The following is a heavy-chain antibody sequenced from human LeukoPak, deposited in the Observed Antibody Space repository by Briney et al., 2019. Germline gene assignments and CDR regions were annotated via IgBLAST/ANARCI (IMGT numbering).Heavy chain of an antibody. CDR3: ARARGSIAVAVYYFDY. CDR1: GYTFTSYA. Sequence: ASVKLSCKASGYTFTSYAMHWERQAPGQRLEWMGWINAANGNTKYSQKDQGRVSITRGTSASTAYMELSSLRSEDTAVYYCARARGSIAVAVYYFDYWGQGTLVTVSS. D-gene: IGHD6-19*01. CDR2: INAANGNT. J-gene: IGHJ4*02. V-gene: IGHV1-3*01.